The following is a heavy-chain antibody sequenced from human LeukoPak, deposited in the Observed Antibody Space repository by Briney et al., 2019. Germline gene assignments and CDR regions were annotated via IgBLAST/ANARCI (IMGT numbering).Heavy chain of an antibody. V-gene: IGHV3-30*03. CDR3: ARTMVRGVIPGTFDY. Sequence: GGSLRLSCAASGFTFSSYSMHWVRQAPGKGLEWVAVISYDGSNKYYADSVKGRFTISRDNSKNTLYLQMNSLRAEDAAVYYCARTMVRGVIPGTFDYWGQGTLVTVSS. J-gene: IGHJ4*02. CDR1: GFTFSSYS. D-gene: IGHD3-10*01. CDR2: ISYDGSNK.